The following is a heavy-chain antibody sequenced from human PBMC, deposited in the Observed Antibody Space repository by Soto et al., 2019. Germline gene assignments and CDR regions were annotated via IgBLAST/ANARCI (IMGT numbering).Heavy chain of an antibody. CDR2: LSGSGASS. V-gene: IGHV3-23*01. CDR3: AKGLPGHSSGPSFAY. D-gene: IGHD5-18*01. CDR1: GFTFSSYA. Sequence: EVQLLESGGGLVQPGGSLRVSCAASGFTFSSYAMSWVRQAPGRGLELVPGLSGSGASSHYADAVKGRFTISRDKSKNTMYLQMNSLRAEYTAVYYCAKGLPGHSSGPSFAYWGQGTQVTVSS. J-gene: IGHJ4*02.